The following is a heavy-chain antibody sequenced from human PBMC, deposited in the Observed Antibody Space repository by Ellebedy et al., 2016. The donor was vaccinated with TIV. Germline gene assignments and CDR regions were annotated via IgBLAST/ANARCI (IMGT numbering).Heavy chain of an antibody. CDR2: ISYDGRNK. CDR1: GFTFSNYG. Sequence: PGGSLRLSCAASGFTFSNYGMHRVRQAPDKGLQWVASISYDGRNKHYADSVKGRFTVSRDNSKNTLYLQMNSLRPEDTAVYHCVNHLGRTGTGGFDYWGQGTLVTVSS. D-gene: IGHD3/OR15-3a*01. J-gene: IGHJ4*02. CDR3: VNHLGRTGTGGFDY. V-gene: IGHV3-30*18.